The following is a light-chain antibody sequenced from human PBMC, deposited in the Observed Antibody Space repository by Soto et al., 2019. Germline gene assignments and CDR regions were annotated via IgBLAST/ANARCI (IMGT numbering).Light chain of an antibody. J-gene: IGKJ2*01. V-gene: IGKV1-39*01. CDR1: QSITGY. CDR2: AAS. Sequence: DIQMTQSPSSLSASVGDRVTITCRASQSITGYLNWYQQKPGKAPKLLIYAASSLQSGVPSRFSGRGSGTDFTLTISSLQRDDLATYFCQQSLGSPYTFGQGTRLETK. CDR3: QQSLGSPYT.